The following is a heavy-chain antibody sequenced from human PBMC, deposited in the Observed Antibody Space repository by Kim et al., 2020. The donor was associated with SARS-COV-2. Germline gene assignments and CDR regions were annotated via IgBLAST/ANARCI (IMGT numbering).Heavy chain of an antibody. D-gene: IGHD2-2*03. CDR3: ARVDKQNWFGI. V-gene: IGHV6-1*01. CDR2: TYYRSKWYN. CDR1: GDSVSSNTAA. J-gene: IGHJ5*02. Sequence: SQTLSLTCAISGDSVSSNTAAWHWIRQSPSRGLGWLGRTYYRSKWYNEYAVSVQSRAIINPDTSKNQFSLQLNSVTPEDTAVYYCARVDKQNWFGIWGRGTLVTVSS.